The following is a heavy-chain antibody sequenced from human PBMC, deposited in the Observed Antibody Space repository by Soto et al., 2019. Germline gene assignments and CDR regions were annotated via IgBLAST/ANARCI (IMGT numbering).Heavy chain of an antibody. Sequence: SVKVSCKASGVTFSSYAISWVRQAPGQGLEWMGGIIPIFGTANYAQKFQGRVTITADESTSTAYMELSSLRSEDTAVYYCARFRGVGATASYYYYGMDVWGQGTTVTVSS. D-gene: IGHD1-26*01. V-gene: IGHV1-69*13. CDR1: GVTFSSYA. CDR3: ARFRGVGATASYYYYGMDV. CDR2: IIPIFGTA. J-gene: IGHJ6*02.